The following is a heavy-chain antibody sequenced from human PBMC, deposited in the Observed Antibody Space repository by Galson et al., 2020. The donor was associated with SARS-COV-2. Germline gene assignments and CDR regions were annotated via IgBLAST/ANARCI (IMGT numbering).Heavy chain of an antibody. CDR1: GGSISSGSYY. D-gene: IGHD3-3*01. V-gene: IGHV4-31*03. CDR2: IYHSGST. J-gene: IGHJ5*02. Sequence: SETLSLTCTVSGGSISSGSYYWSWIRQHPGKGLEWIGYIYHSGSTYYNPSLKSRVTISVDTPKNQFSLNLRSVTAADTAVYYCARHNDFWSGYYMRCYPWGQGTLVTVSS. CDR3: ARHNDFWSGYYMRCYP.